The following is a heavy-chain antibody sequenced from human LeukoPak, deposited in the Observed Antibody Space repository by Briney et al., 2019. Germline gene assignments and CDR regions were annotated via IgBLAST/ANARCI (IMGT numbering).Heavy chain of an antibody. Sequence: ASVKVSCKASGYTFTSYDINWVRQATGQGLEWMGWINPNSGGTNYAQKFQGRVTMTRDTSISTAYMELSRLRSDDTAVYYCARSSRTEAAGFDYWGQGTLVTVSS. CDR1: GYTFTSYD. J-gene: IGHJ4*02. D-gene: IGHD6-13*01. CDR3: ARSSRTEAAGFDY. CDR2: INPNSGGT. V-gene: IGHV1-2*02.